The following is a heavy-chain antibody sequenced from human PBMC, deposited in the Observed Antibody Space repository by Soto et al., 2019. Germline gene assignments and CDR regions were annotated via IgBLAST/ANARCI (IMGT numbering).Heavy chain of an antibody. CDR1: GFSFSNVW. V-gene: IGHV3-15*07. CDR3: TTGGMEL. Sequence: EVQLVESGGDLVKPGGSLRLSCAASGFSFSNVWMNWVRQVPGKGLEWVGRIKSNTDGGTTDYAAPVKGRFTVSRDDSKSTLYLQMNSLKTEDTAVYHCTTGGMELWGQGTTVTVS. CDR2: IKSNTDGGTT. J-gene: IGHJ6*02.